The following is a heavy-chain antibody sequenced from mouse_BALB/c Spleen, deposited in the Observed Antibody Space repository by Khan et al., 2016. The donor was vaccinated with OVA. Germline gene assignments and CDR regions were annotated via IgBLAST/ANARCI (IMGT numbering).Heavy chain of an antibody. CDR1: GYSITSEYA. Sequence: ESGPGLVKPSLSLSLTCTVTGYSITSEYAWNWIRQFPGNKLEWMGYIDYSGNTRFNPSLKSRTSITRDTFKNQFFLQLNSVTAEDTATYYCARKDYYDYDPFPYWGQGTLVTVSA. D-gene: IGHD2-4*01. J-gene: IGHJ3*01. CDR2: IDYSGNT. CDR3: ARKDYYDYDPFPY. V-gene: IGHV3-2*02.